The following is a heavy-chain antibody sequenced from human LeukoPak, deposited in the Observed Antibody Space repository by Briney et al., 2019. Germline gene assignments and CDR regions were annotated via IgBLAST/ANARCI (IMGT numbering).Heavy chain of an antibody. CDR2: IRYDGSNK. V-gene: IGHV3-30*02. CDR1: GFTFSSFG. J-gene: IGHJ4*02. Sequence: PGESLRLSCAASGFTFSSFGMHWVRQAPGKGLEWVTFIRYDGSNKYYADSVRGRFTISRDNSKNTLFLQMNSLRAEDTAVYYCARADGTGGPYDYWGQGTLVTVSS. D-gene: IGHD3/OR15-3a*01. CDR3: ARADGTGGPYDY.